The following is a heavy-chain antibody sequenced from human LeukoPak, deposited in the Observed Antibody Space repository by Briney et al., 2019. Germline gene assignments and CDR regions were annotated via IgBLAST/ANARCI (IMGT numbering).Heavy chain of an antibody. Sequence: GGSLRLSCAASGFTFDDYGMSWVRQAPGKGLEWVSAISGSGGSTYYADSVKGRFTISRDNSKNTLYLQMNSLRAEDTAVYYCAKDQGFVAGHHDYWGQGTLVTVSS. D-gene: IGHD6-19*01. V-gene: IGHV3-23*01. J-gene: IGHJ4*02. CDR1: GFTFDDYG. CDR2: ISGSGGST. CDR3: AKDQGFVAGHHDY.